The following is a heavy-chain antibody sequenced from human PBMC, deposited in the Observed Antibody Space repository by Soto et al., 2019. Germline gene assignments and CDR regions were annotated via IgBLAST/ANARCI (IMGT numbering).Heavy chain of an antibody. J-gene: IGHJ6*02. CDR2: IDWDDDK. Sequence: SGPTLVNPTQTLTLTCTFSGFSLSTSGMCVSWIRQPPGKALEWLALIDWDDDKYYSTSLKTRLTISKYAAKNQVVLTITNMDPVDTATYYCARRQGDGYNRLYYYGMDVWGQGTTVTVS. D-gene: IGHD5-12*01. V-gene: IGHV2-70*01. CDR3: ARRQGDGYNRLYYYGMDV. CDR1: GFSLSTSGMC.